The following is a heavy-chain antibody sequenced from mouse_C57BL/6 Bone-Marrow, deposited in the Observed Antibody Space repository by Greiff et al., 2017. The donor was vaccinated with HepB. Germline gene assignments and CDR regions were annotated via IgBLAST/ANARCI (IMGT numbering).Heavy chain of an antibody. J-gene: IGHJ1*03. Sequence: QVQLKQPGAELVKPGASVKVSCKASGYTFTSYWMHWVKQRPGQGLEWIGRIHPSDSDTNYNQKFKGKATLTVDKSSSTAYMQLSSLTSEDSAVYYCAMGDYYYSNFYWYFDVWGTGTTVTVSS. D-gene: IGHD2-5*01. V-gene: IGHV1-74*01. CDR3: AMGDYYYSNFYWYFDV. CDR2: IHPSDSDT. CDR1: GYTFTSYW.